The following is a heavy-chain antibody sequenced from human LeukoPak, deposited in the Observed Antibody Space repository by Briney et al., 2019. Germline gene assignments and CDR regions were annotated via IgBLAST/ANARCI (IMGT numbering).Heavy chain of an antibody. CDR1: GYIFTNYG. J-gene: IGHJ4*02. V-gene: IGHV1-18*01. CDR3: AGGDYFNY. Sequence: ASVKVSCKASGYIFTNYGISWVRQAPGQGLEWMGWISAHNGNTNYAQKLQGRVTITADKSTSTAYMELSSLRSEDTAVYYCAGGDYFNYWGQGTLVTVSS. CDR2: ISAHNGNT.